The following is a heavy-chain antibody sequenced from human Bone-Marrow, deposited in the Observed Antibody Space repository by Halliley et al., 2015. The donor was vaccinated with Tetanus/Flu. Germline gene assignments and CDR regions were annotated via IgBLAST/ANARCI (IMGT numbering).Heavy chain of an antibody. J-gene: IGHJ4*02. V-gene: IGHV1-18*01. Sequence: PGQGLEWMGWLSTSTGNKNYSPKFQGRVTMTTDTSTSTAYMDLRILRSDDTAGYYGAIGFRLDFWGQGTLVTGPS. CDR2: LSTSTGNK. D-gene: IGHD3-10*01. CDR3: AIGFRLDF.